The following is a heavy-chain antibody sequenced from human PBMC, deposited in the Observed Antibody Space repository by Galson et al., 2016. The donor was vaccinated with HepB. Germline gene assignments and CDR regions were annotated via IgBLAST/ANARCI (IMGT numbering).Heavy chain of an antibody. Sequence: SLRLSCAGSGFTFSSYSMNWVRQAPGKGLEWVSYISSSSSTRSYADSMKGRFTISRDNAKSSLFLQMNSLRDENTAVYYCTRSPRDGLGSLDFWGQGTLVTVSS. J-gene: IGHJ4*02. CDR1: GFTFSSYS. D-gene: IGHD6-6*01. V-gene: IGHV3-48*02. CDR3: TRSPRDGLGSLDF. CDR2: ISSSSSTR.